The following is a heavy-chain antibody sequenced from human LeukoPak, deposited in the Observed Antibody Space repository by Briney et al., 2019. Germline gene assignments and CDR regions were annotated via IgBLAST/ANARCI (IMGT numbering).Heavy chain of an antibody. Sequence: KPSETLSLTCTVSGGSISSGGYYWSWIRQHPGKGLEWIGYIYYSGSTYYNPSLKSRVTISVDTSKNQFSLKLSSVTAADTAVYYCARRRTERTYYDFWSGYSRAPSWFDPWGQGTLVTVSS. J-gene: IGHJ5*02. V-gene: IGHV4-31*03. CDR2: IYYSGST. CDR3: ARRRTERTYYDFWSGYSRAPSWFDP. D-gene: IGHD3-3*01. CDR1: GGSISSGGYY.